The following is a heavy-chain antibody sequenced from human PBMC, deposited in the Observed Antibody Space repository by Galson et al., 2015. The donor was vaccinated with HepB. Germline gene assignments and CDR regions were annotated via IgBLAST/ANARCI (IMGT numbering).Heavy chain of an antibody. V-gene: IGHV3-30*04. D-gene: IGHD1-26*01. Sequence: SLRLSCAASGFTFGNYAMHWVRQAPGKGLEWVAVISYDGSNKYYADSVKGRFTFSRDNPKNTLYLQMNSLRAEDTAVYYCAKVIEWELQDPPDYWGQGTLVTVSS. CDR1: GFTFGNYA. J-gene: IGHJ4*02. CDR3: AKVIEWELQDPPDY. CDR2: ISYDGSNK.